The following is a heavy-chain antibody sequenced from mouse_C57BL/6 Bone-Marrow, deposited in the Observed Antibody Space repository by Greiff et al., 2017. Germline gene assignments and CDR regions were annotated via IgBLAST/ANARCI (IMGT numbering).Heavy chain of an antibody. J-gene: IGHJ2*01. Sequence: ESGPGILQPSQTLSLTCSFSGFSLSTFGMGVGWIRQPSGKGLEWLAHIWWDDDTYYNPALKSRLTISKDTSKNQVFLKIANVDTADTATYYCARMGMITTRVYYFDYWGQGTTLTVSS. D-gene: IGHD2-4*01. V-gene: IGHV8-8*01. CDR3: ARMGMITTRVYYFDY. CDR2: IWWDDDT. CDR1: GFSLSTFGMG.